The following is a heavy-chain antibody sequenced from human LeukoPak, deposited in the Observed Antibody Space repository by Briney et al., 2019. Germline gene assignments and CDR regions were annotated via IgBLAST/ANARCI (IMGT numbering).Heavy chain of an antibody. J-gene: IGHJ4*02. D-gene: IGHD3-10*01. CDR1: GGSFSGYF. Sequence: PSETLSLTCAVHGGSFSGYFWNWIRQPPGEGLEWIGEINHSGSTNYNASLDSRVIISVDTSKNQFSLNLTSVTAADTAVYYCARGPRGSGSYFKYWGQGTLVTVSS. CDR2: INHSGST. V-gene: IGHV4-34*01. CDR3: ARGPRGSGSYFKY.